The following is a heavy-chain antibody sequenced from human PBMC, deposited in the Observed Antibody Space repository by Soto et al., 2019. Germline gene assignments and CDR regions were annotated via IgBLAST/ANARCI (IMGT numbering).Heavy chain of an antibody. Sequence: QVQLVESGGGVVQPGRSLRLSCAASGFTFSSYAMHWVRQAPGKGLEWVAVISYDGSNKYYADSVKGRFTISRDNSKNTLYLQMNSLRAEDTAVYYCARERYSGYASLDYWGQGTLVTVSS. CDR1: GFTFSSYA. CDR3: ARERYSGYASLDY. J-gene: IGHJ4*02. CDR2: ISYDGSNK. V-gene: IGHV3-30-3*01. D-gene: IGHD5-12*01.